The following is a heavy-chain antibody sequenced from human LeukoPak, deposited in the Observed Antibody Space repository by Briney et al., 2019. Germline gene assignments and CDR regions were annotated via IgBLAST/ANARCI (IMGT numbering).Heavy chain of an antibody. D-gene: IGHD3-10*01. V-gene: IGHV4-38-2*02. CDR3: ARSLLWFGELLD. Sequence: PSETLSLTCTVSGYSISSGYYWGWIRQPPGKGLEWIGSIYHSGSTYYNPSLKSRVTISVDTSKNQFSLKLSSVTAADTAVYYCARSLLWFGELLDWGQGTLVTVSS. CDR2: IYHSGST. J-gene: IGHJ4*02. CDR1: GYSISSGYY.